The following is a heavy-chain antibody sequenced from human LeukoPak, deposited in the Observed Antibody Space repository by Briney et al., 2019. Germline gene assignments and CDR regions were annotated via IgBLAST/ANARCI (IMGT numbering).Heavy chain of an antibody. Sequence: GGSLRLSCAASGFNFINFPMTWFRQAPGKGLEWVSFIGADGDTNYAESAKARFTISRDNSKKTLFLEMHTLRVEDTAVYYCAKWNRMANREFFDWGQGTLVVAAS. CDR2: FIGADGDT. CDR1: GFNFINFP. V-gene: IGHV3-23*01. CDR3: AKWNRMANREFFD. D-gene: IGHD5-24*01. J-gene: IGHJ4*02.